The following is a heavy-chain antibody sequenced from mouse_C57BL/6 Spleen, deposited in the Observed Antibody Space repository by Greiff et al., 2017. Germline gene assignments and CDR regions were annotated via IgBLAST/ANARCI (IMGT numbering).Heavy chain of an antibody. V-gene: IGHV5-17*01. CDR3: ARDGQDGYFDV. Sequence: EVMLVESGGGLVKPGGSLKLSCAASGFTFSDYGMHWVRQAPEKGLEWVAYISSGRSTIYYADTVKGRFTISRDNAKNTLFLQMTSLRSEDTAMYYCARDGQDGYFDVWGTGTTVTVSS. D-gene: IGHD1-2*01. CDR1: GFTFSDYG. J-gene: IGHJ1*03. CDR2: ISSGRSTI.